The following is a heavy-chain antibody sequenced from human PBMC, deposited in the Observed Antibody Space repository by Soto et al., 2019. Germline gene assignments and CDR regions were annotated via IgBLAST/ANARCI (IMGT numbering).Heavy chain of an antibody. CDR1: GYTFSSYY. CDR3: ATDLLLAAGYSYHYNGGDV. CDR2: STPSGAGT. V-gene: IGHV1-46*01. Sequence: ASVKVSCKASGYTFSSYYLHWVRQAPGQGLEWGGMSTPSGAGTSYAQKFQARITMTRDTSTSTVYMELGSLGPEDTAVYYCATDLLLAAGYSYHYNGGDVWGKGTKGTVSS. J-gene: IGHJ6*04. D-gene: IGHD5-18*01.